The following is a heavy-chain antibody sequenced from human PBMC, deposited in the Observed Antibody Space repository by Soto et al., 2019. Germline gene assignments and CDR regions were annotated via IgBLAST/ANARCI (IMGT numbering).Heavy chain of an antibody. V-gene: IGHV3-30*18. D-gene: IGHD3-22*01. CDR3: AKPIYYDSSGYLDY. CDR2: ISYDGSNK. CDR1: GFTFSSYG. J-gene: IGHJ4*02. Sequence: QVQLVESGGGVVQPGRSLRLSCAASGFTFSSYGMHWVRQAPGKGLEWVAVISYDGSNKYYADSVKGRFTISRDNSKNTLYLQMNSLRAEDTAVYYCAKPIYYDSSGYLDYWGQGPLVTVSS.